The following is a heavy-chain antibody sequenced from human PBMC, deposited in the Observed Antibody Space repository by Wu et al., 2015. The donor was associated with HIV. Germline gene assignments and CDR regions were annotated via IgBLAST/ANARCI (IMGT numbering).Heavy chain of an antibody. CDR3: ARDYHGSGSYYKRPPLYYYMDV. CDR1: GGTFSSYA. D-gene: IGHD3-10*01. Sequence: QVQLVQSGAEVKKPGSSVKVSCKASGGTFSSYAISWVRQAPGQGLEWMGGIIPIFGTANYAQKFQGRVTITADESTSTAYMELSSLRSEDTAVYYCARDYHGSGSYYKRPPLYYYMDVWGKGPRSPSP. CDR2: IIPIFGTA. J-gene: IGHJ6*03. V-gene: IGHV1-69*12.